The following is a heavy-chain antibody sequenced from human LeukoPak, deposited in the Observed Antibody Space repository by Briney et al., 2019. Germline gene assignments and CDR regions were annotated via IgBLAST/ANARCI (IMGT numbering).Heavy chain of an antibody. Sequence: SETLSLTCTVSGGSISSYYWSWIRQPPGKGLEWIGYIYYSGSTNYNPSLKSRVTISVDTSKNQFSLKLSSVIAADTAVYYCARVRTTRNWFDPWGQGTLVTVSS. V-gene: IGHV4-59*01. CDR1: GGSISSYY. CDR3: ARVRTTRNWFDP. CDR2: IYYSGST. D-gene: IGHD1-7*01. J-gene: IGHJ5*02.